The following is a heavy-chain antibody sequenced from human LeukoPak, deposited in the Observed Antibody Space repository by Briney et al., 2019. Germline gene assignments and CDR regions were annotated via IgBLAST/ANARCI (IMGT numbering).Heavy chain of an antibody. V-gene: IGHV1-46*01. CDR2: INPSGGST. D-gene: IGHD3-22*01. J-gene: IGHJ4*02. CDR3: ARGTTYYYDSSGYYLGTPVGY. CDR1: GYTFTSYY. Sequence: ASVKVSCKASGYTFTSYYMHWVRQAPGQGLEWMGIINPSGGSTSYAQKFQARVTMTRDTSTSTVYMELSSLRSEDTAVYYCARGTTYYYDSSGYYLGTPVGYWGQGTLVTVSS.